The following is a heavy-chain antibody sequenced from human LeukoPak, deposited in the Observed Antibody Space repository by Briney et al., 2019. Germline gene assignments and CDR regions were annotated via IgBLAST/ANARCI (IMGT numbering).Heavy chain of an antibody. CDR3: ARHIRSSYGWFDP. CDR1: GGSISSYY. D-gene: IGHD5-18*01. J-gene: IGHJ5*02. Sequence: SETLSLTCTVSGGSISSYYWSWIRQPPGKGLEWIGYIYYSGSTNYNPSLKSRVTISVDTSKNQFSLKLSSVTAADTAVYYCARHIRSSYGWFDPWGQGTLVTVSS. CDR2: IYYSGST. V-gene: IGHV4-59*08.